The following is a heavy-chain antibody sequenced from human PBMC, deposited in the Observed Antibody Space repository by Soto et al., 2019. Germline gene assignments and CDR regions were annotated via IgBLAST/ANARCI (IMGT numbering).Heavy chain of an antibody. CDR3: ARLTGIKRPDSPSTYHFAMDV. V-gene: IGHV4-4*02. CDR1: RVSVTSNNW. CDR2: VYYTGTI. D-gene: IGHD3-10*01. J-gene: IGHJ6*02. Sequence: PSQSLSLTWVVARVSVTSNNWWRRWLRLTPGQRPERIGQVYYTGTIKYNPPLHGRATISLDKSKNLLSLNLTSVTAADTALYYCARLTGIKRPDSPSTYHFAMDVWGQGTTVTVSS.